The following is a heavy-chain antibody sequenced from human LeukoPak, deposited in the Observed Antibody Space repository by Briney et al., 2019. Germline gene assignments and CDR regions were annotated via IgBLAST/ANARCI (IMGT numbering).Heavy chain of an antibody. D-gene: IGHD3-3*01. CDR3: ARGMDFWSGYADY. J-gene: IGHJ4*02. CDR1: GFTFDDYA. Sequence: GGSLRLSCAASGFTFDDYAMHWLRQAPGKGLEWVSGISWNSGSIGYADSVKGRFTISRENAKNSLYLQMNSLRAEDTALYYCARGMDFWSGYADYWGQGTLVTVSS. CDR2: ISWNSGSI. V-gene: IGHV3-9*01.